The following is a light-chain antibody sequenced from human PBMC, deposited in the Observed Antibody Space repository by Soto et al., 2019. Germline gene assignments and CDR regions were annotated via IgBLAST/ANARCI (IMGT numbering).Light chain of an antibody. CDR2: GAS. J-gene: IGKJ2*01. Sequence: EVVLTQSPGTLSLSPGERATLSCRASHNISSTYLAWYQQKPGQAPRLLIYGASSRATGIPDRFSGSGSGTDFTLTVSRLEPEDFAVFYCQHYGSSMYTFGQGTRLDIK. V-gene: IGKV3-20*01. CDR3: QHYGSSMYT. CDR1: HNISSTY.